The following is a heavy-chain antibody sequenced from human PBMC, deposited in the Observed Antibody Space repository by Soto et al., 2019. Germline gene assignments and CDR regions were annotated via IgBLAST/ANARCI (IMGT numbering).Heavy chain of an antibody. CDR3: ARDQRYLRQGYSDY. V-gene: IGHV3-21*01. D-gene: IGHD4-4*01. CDR1: AFIFSDHS. Sequence: EVQLVESGGGLVKPGGSLRLSCVGSAFIFSDHSMNWVRQAPGKGLEWVTSIGDTGTFIYYADSVQGRFTISRDKDKNSLFLQMDSLRPEDSAVYYCARDQRYLRQGYSDYWGQGTLVTVSS. J-gene: IGHJ4*02. CDR2: IGDTGTFI.